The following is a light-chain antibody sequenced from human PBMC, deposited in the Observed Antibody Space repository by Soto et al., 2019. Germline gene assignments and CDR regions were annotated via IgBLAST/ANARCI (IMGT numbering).Light chain of an antibody. CDR1: QSVSSSY. CDR2: DAS. CDR3: QQYGSSPRT. V-gene: IGKV3D-20*01. Sequence: EIVLTQSPGTLSLSPGERSTLSCISSQSVSSSYLAWYQQKPGLAPRLLIYDASSRATGIPDRFSGSGSGTDFTLTISRLEPEDFAVYYCQQYGSSPRTFGQGTKVDIK. J-gene: IGKJ1*01.